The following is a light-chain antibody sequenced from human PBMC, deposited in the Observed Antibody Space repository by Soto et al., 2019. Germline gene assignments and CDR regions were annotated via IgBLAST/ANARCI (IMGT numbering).Light chain of an antibody. Sequence: DIQMTQSPSSLSASVGDRVTITCRASQGISNYLAWYQQKPGKVPMLLIYAASALQSGVPSRFSGSGSGTDFTLTISSLQPEDFATYFCQQSYNIPRATFGQGTKVDI. CDR3: QQSYNIPRAT. V-gene: IGKV1-27*01. CDR2: AAS. J-gene: IGKJ1*01. CDR1: QGISNY.